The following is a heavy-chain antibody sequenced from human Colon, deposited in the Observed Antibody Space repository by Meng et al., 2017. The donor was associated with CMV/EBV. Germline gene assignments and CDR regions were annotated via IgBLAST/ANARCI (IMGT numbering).Heavy chain of an antibody. J-gene: IGHJ6*02. CDR3: ARANDYSKFNYYYPMDI. D-gene: IGHD4-11*01. CDR1: GFKFDDYG. Sequence: GESLKISCVASGFKFDDYGMSWVRQSPGKGLQWVAGINWNGASTGYADSVRGRFTISRDNAKNSLYLQINSLRVEDAALYHCARANDYSKFNYYYPMDIWGQGTTVTVSS. CDR2: INWNGAST. V-gene: IGHV3-20*01.